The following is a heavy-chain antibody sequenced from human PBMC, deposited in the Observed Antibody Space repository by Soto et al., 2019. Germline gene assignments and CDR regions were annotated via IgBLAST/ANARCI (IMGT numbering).Heavy chain of an antibody. CDR2: IKQDGSEK. Sequence: EVQLVESGGGLVQPGGSLRLSCAVSGFTFSTYWMTWIRQAPGKGLEWVANIKQDGSEKHYVDSVKGRFTISRDNAKNSLYLQMNSLRAGDTAVYFCARGGSESDYWGQGTLVTVSS. V-gene: IGHV3-7*01. CDR1: GFTFSTYW. CDR3: ARGGSESDY. D-gene: IGHD3-10*01. J-gene: IGHJ4*02.